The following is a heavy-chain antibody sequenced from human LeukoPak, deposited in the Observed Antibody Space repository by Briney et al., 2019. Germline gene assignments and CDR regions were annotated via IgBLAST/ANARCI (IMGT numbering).Heavy chain of an antibody. Sequence: ASVKVSCKASGHTFTGYYMHWVRQAPGQGLEWMGRINPNSGGTNYAQKFQGRVTMTRDTSISTAYMELSRLRSDDTAVYYCARDRGYSTPPYYYYYMDVWGKGTTVTVSS. V-gene: IGHV1-2*06. CDR2: INPNSGGT. CDR1: GHTFTGYY. J-gene: IGHJ6*03. CDR3: ARDRGYSTPPYYYYYMDV. D-gene: IGHD3-22*01.